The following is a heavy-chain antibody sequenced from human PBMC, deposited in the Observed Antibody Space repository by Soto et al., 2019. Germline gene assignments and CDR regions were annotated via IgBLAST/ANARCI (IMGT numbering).Heavy chain of an antibody. J-gene: IGHJ6*03. CDR1: GFTFSSYG. Sequence: GGSLRLSCAASGFTFSSYGMHWVRQAPGKGLEWVAVIWYDGSNKYYADSVKGRFTISRDNSKNTLYLQMNSLRAEDTAVYYCARDGQWLVPDYYMGVWGKGTTVTVSS. CDR3: ARDGQWLVPDYYMGV. V-gene: IGHV3-33*01. CDR2: IWYDGSNK. D-gene: IGHD6-19*01.